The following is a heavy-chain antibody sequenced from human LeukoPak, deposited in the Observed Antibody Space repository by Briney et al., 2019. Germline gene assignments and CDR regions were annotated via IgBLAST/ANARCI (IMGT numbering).Heavy chain of an antibody. J-gene: IGHJ4*02. CDR3: ARGRFRANDWGFVY. Sequence: ASVKVSCKASGYTFTSYDINWVRQATGQGLEWMGWMNPNSGNTGYAQKFQGRVTMTRNTSISTAYMELSSLRSEDTAVYYCARGRFRANDWGFVYWGQGILVTVSS. V-gene: IGHV1-8*01. CDR1: GYTFTSYD. D-gene: IGHD7-27*01. CDR2: MNPNSGNT.